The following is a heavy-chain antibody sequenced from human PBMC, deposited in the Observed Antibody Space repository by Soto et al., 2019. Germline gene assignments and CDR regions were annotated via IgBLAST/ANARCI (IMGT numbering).Heavy chain of an antibody. CDR3: ARRPGGEDQGGNAFDI. CDR1: GGSIISAGYY. J-gene: IGHJ3*02. D-gene: IGHD3-16*01. Sequence: QVQLQESGPGLVKPSQTLSLTCTVSGGSIISAGYYWSWIRQHPGKGLECIGYTYYSGSTYYNPSLKSRITMSVDTPKNQFSLTLSSVTAAYTTMYYGARRPGGEDQGGNAFDIWGQGTMVTVSS. CDR2: TYYSGST. V-gene: IGHV4-31*03.